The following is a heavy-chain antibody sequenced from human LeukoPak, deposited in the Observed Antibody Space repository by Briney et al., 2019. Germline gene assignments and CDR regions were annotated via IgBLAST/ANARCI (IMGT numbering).Heavy chain of an antibody. Sequence: SETLSLTCTVSGGSISPYYWSWIRQPPGKGLEWIGYIYYTGSGSTSHNPSLKSRVTISVDTSKNQFSLNLNSVTAADTAVYYCARHAVYAGSGWAFDYWGQGTLVTVSS. V-gene: IGHV4-59*08. CDR3: ARHAVYAGSGWAFDY. CDR2: IYYTGSGST. CDR1: GGSISPYY. J-gene: IGHJ4*02. D-gene: IGHD6-19*01.